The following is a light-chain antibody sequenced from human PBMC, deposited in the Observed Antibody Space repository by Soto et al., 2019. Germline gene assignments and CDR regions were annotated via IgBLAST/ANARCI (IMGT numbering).Light chain of an antibody. CDR3: QHYNSYSEA. Sequence: DIQMTQSPSTLSGSVGDRFTITCRAIQTISSWLAWYQQKPGKAPKPLIYKASTLKSGVPSRFSGSGSGTEFTLTISSLQPDDFATYYCQHYNSYSEAFGQGTKVDI. J-gene: IGKJ1*01. CDR2: KAS. CDR1: QTISSW. V-gene: IGKV1-5*03.